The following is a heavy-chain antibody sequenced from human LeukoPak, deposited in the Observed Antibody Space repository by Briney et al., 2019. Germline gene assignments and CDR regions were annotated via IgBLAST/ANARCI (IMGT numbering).Heavy chain of an antibody. J-gene: IGHJ4*02. CDR1: GGSISSYY. CDR3: ARGAAGTGAADY. V-gene: IGHV4-59*01. Sequence: SETLSLTCTVSGGSISSYYWSWIRQPPGKGLEWIGYTHYSGSTKYNPSLKSRLTISVDSSKNQFSLRLSSVTAADTAVYFCARGAAGTGAADYWGQGTLVTVSS. CDR2: THYSGST. D-gene: IGHD6-13*01.